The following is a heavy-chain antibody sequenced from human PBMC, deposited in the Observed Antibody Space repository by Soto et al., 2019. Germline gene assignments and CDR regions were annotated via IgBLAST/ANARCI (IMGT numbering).Heavy chain of an antibody. CDR2: IYHSGST. CDR3: ARVTSEDRITISGAVIGTMDV. J-gene: IGHJ6*02. Sequence: QVQLQESGPGLVKPSQTLSLTCTVSGGSIRSTRYYWSWIRQHPGKGLEWIAYIYHSGSTYYNPSLKSRVAMSVDTASNHFSLSLRSVAAADTAAYYCARVTSEDRITISGAVIGTMDVWGQGTTVTVSS. D-gene: IGHD3-3*01. V-gene: IGHV4-31*03. CDR1: GGSIRSTRYY.